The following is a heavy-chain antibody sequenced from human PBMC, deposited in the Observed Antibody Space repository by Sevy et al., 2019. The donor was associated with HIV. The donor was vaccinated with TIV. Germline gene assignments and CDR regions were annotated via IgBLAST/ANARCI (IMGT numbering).Heavy chain of an antibody. V-gene: IGHV1-2*04. CDR1: GYTFTGYY. Sequence: ASVKVSCKASGYTFTGYYMHWVRQAPGQGLEWMGWINPNSGGTNYAQKFQGWVTMTRDTSISTAYMELSRLRSDDTAVYYCARVRGDMMTFGGVTSDAFDIWGQGTMVTVSS. J-gene: IGHJ3*02. D-gene: IGHD3-16*01. CDR3: ARVRGDMMTFGGVTSDAFDI. CDR2: INPNSGGT.